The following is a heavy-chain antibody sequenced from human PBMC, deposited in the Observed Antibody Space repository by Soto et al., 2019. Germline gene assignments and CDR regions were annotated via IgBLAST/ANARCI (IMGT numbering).Heavy chain of an antibody. CDR2: LYYGRSA. V-gene: IGHV4-59*01. CDR3: ALRSMAVVPEC. Sequence: SETLSLTRAVSGDSISRYSSFCIRPPPGKGLESIGYLYYGRSANYNPSLKSRVTLSVDTSTNQCSLTLSSMTAADTAVYYCALRSMAVVPECWGQGTLVTVSS. J-gene: IGHJ4*02. CDR1: GDSISRYS. D-gene: IGHD3-22*01.